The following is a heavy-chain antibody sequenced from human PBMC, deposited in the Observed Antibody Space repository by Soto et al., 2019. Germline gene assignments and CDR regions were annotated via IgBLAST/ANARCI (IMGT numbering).Heavy chain of an antibody. CDR2: IIPISDTT. V-gene: IGHV1-69*12. Sequence: QVQLVQSGAELKKPGSSVKVSCKASGGTFSNYVINWVRQAPGQGLEWMGDIIPISDTTHYAQNFQGRVTITADESTATAYMELSSLRSEDTGVYYCARDQSRPGTYAGTSLDYWGQGTLVTVSS. J-gene: IGHJ4*02. CDR3: ARDQSRPGTYAGTSLDY. CDR1: GGTFSNYV. D-gene: IGHD6-13*01.